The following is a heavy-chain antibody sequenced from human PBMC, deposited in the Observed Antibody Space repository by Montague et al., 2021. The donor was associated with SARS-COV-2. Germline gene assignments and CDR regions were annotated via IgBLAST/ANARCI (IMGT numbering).Heavy chain of an antibody. CDR1: GDSISYFY. V-gene: IGHV4-4*07. D-gene: IGHD6-13*01. J-gene: IGHJ4*02. Sequence: TLSLTCTVSGDSISYFYWSWIRQPAGKGLEWIGRVSASGSTNYNPSLNSRVTMSVDTSKKQFSLRLSPVTAADTAVYYCARDVVAAPGTFDYWGQGTLVTVSS. CDR2: VSASGST. CDR3: ARDVVAAPGTFDY.